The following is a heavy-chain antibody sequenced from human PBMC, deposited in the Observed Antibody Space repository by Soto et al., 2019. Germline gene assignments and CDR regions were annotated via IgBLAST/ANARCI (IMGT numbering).Heavy chain of an antibody. CDR2: IVVGSGNT. J-gene: IGHJ5*02. D-gene: IGHD3-22*01. V-gene: IGHV1-58*01. CDR1: GFTFTRSA. Sequence: ASVKVSCKASGFTFTRSAVQWVRQARGQRLEWRGWIVVGSGNTNYAQKFQERVTITRDMSTSTAYMELSSLRSEDTAVYYCAADTQYFDSSGNYRYYFDPWGQGTLVTVSS. CDR3: AADTQYFDSSGNYRYYFDP.